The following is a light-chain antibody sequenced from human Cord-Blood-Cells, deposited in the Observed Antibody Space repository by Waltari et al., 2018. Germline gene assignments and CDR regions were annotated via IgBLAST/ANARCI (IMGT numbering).Light chain of an antibody. J-gene: IGLJ2*01. V-gene: IGLV3-9*01. CDR3: QVWDSSTCV. CDR2: RDS. Sequence: SYELTQPLSVSVALGQTARITCGGNNIGSKNVHWYQQKPGQAPVLVIYRDSNRPSGIPERFAGSNSGNTATLTSSRAQAGDEADYYCQVWDSSTCVFGGGTKLTVL. CDR1: NIGSKN.